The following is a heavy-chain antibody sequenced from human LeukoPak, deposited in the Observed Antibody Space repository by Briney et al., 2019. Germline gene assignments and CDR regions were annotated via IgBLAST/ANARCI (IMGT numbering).Heavy chain of an antibody. CDR3: VKDRDFWSGLDV. V-gene: IGHV3-9*01. CDR1: GFTFSAYG. Sequence: GKSLRLSCAASGFTFSAYGIHWVRQAPGKGLEWVSGISWQSNTRKYADSVRGRFTISRDNAKNSLYLQMNSPKLEDTALYYCVKDRDFWSGLDVWGQGTMVTVS. CDR2: ISWQSNTR. D-gene: IGHD3-3*01. J-gene: IGHJ6*02.